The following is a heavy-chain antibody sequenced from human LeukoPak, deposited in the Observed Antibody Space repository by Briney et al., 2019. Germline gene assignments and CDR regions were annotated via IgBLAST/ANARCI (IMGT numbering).Heavy chain of an antibody. CDR1: GLSFSNAW. Sequence: GGSLRLSCTASGLSFSNAWMSWVRQAPGKGLEWVGRIISKTSGGATDYAAPVRGRFTISRDDSQNTLYLQMNSLKTEDTAVYYCTTSRYSYDVTGYSYFGYWCQGIPVTVSS. CDR2: IISKTSGGAT. V-gene: IGHV3-15*01. D-gene: IGHD3-22*01. J-gene: IGHJ4*02. CDR3: TTSRYSYDVTGYSYFGY.